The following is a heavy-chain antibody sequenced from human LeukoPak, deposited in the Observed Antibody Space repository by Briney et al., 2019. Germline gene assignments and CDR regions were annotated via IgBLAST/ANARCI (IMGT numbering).Heavy chain of an antibody. D-gene: IGHD6-13*01. V-gene: IGHV4-39*01. CDR3: ARRSHYNSIYYYFDY. Sequence: PSGTLSLTCAVSGGSVRSNTYYWGWIRQPPGEGLEWIGSFYYTGSIYYNPSLQSRVTISLGTSNNQFSLRLTSVTAADTAVYYCARRSHYNSIYYYFDYWGQGILVTVSS. J-gene: IGHJ4*02. CDR2: FYYTGSI. CDR1: GGSVRSNTYY.